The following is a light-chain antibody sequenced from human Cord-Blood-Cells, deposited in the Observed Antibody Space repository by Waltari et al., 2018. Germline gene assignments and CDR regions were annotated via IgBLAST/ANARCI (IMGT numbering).Light chain of an antibody. CDR3: CSYAGSSTWV. CDR2: ECS. CDR1: SSEVGSYNL. V-gene: IGLV2-23*01. Sequence: QSALTPPASVSGCPGKSITISCTGTSSEVGSYNLASWYQQHPGKAPKLMIYECSKLPSGVSNRFSGSKSGNTASLTISGLQADEEADYYCCSYAGSSTWVFGGGTKLTVL. J-gene: IGLJ3*02.